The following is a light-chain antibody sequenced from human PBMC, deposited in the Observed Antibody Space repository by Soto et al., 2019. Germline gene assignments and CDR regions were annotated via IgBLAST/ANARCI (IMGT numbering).Light chain of an antibody. Sequence: DSRMNQSPSSVSASVGDRVTITCRASQSIRSYLNWYQQKPGKAPKLLIYAASSLQSGVPSRFSGSGSGTDFTLTISSLQPEDFATYYCQQSYSTPYTFGQGTKLEIK. J-gene: IGKJ2*01. CDR2: AAS. V-gene: IGKV1-39*01. CDR1: QSIRSY. CDR3: QQSYSTPYT.